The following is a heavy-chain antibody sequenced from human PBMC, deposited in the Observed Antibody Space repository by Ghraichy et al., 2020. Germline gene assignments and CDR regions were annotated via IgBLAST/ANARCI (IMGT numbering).Heavy chain of an antibody. J-gene: IGHJ4*02. D-gene: IGHD4-23*01. CDR2: ISGSGGTT. CDR1: GFTFISYA. Sequence: SLRLSCAASGFTFISYAINWVRQAPGKGLEWVSGISGSGGTTYYADSVKGRFTISRDNSKNTLYLQMNSLRADDTAVFYCAKGGYSLYYFDYWGQGTLVTVSS. V-gene: IGHV3-23*01. CDR3: AKGGYSLYYFDY.